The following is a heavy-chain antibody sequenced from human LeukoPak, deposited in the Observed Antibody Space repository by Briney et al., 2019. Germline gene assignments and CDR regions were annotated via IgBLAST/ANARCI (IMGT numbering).Heavy chain of an antibody. V-gene: IGHV3-33*01. CDR3: ARGEYCTNGVCQDYYFDY. Sequence: PGGSLRLSCAASGFTFSSYGMHWVRQAPGKGLEWVAVIWYDGSNKYYADSVKGRFTISRDNSKNTLYLQMNSLRAEDTAVYYCARGEYCTNGVCQDYYFDYWGQGTLVTVS. CDR2: IWYDGSNK. CDR1: GFTFSSYG. J-gene: IGHJ4*02. D-gene: IGHD2-8*01.